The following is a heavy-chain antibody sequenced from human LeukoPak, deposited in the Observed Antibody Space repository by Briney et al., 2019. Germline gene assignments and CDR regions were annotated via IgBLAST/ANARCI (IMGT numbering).Heavy chain of an antibody. CDR1: GFTFSSYW. V-gene: IGHV3-7*01. CDR3: PREDSGVRNFDWLSGVYHFEY. CDR2: IKQDGSEK. D-gene: IGHD3-9*01. J-gene: IGHJ4*02. Sequence: GGSMRPSWAASGFTFSSYWMSWDRPAPGKGLEWVANIKQDGSEKYYVDSVKGRFTIARDNAKNSLYLQMNSLRAEDTAVYYCPREDSGVRNFDWLSGVYHFEYWGQGTLVTVSS.